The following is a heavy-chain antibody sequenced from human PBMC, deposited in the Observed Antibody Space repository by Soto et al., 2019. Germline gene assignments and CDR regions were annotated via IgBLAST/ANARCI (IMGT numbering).Heavy chain of an antibody. V-gene: IGHV4-31*03. CDR2: IYYSGSS. CDR3: ARGVAASCIYCYGMDV. D-gene: IGHD6-13*01. Sequence: QVQLQESGPGLVKPSQTLSLPCTVSGVSISSGGYYWNWIRQHPGKVLEWIGYIYYSGSSYYNPSLRRRFTKSVDTSKNQVPMRLGSVTAADTAVYYCARGVAASCIYCYGMDVWGQGTTVTVSS. J-gene: IGHJ6*02. CDR1: GVSISSGGYY.